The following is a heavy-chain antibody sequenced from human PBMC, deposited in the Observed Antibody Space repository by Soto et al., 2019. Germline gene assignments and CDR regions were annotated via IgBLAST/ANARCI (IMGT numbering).Heavy chain of an antibody. J-gene: IGHJ4*02. D-gene: IGHD4-17*01. CDR2: VNPSSGDT. Sequence: ASVKVSCKTSGYTFTAYYMHWVRQAPGQGLKWMGWVNPSSGDTDYAQDFQGRVTLTRDTSVNTVYMELSGLNSDDTALYYCARDRQYGDYGYSFDFWGQGTLVNRLL. CDR1: GYTFTAYY. CDR3: ARDRQYGDYGYSFDF. V-gene: IGHV1-2*02.